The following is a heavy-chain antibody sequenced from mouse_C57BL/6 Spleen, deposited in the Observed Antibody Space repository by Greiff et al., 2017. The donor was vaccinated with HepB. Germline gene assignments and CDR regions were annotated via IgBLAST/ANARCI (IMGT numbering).Heavy chain of an antibody. CDR1: GYTFTSYW. CDR3: ARSGITTVVATNAMDY. CDR2: IHPNSGST. V-gene: IGHV1-64*01. Sequence: QVQLQQPGAELVKPGASVKLSCKASGYTFTSYWMHWVKQRPGQGLEWIGMIHPNSGSTNYNEKFKSKATLTVDKSSSTAYMQLSSLTSEDSAVYYCARSGITTVVATNAMDYWGQGTSVTVSS. J-gene: IGHJ4*01. D-gene: IGHD1-1*01.